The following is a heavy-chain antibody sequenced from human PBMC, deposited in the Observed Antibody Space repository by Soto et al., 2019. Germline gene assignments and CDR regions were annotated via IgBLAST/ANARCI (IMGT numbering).Heavy chain of an antibody. J-gene: IGHJ5*02. Sequence: PSETLSLTCTVSGGSVSSGDYYWSWIRQPPGKGLEWIGYIYYSGSTNYNPSLKSRVSISLDTSKNQFSLRLTSVTAADTAVYYCARITVDTYMITWFDPWGQGTLVTVSS. D-gene: IGHD5-18*01. V-gene: IGHV4-61*08. CDR3: ARITVDTYMITWFDP. CDR2: IYYSGST. CDR1: GGSVSSGDYY.